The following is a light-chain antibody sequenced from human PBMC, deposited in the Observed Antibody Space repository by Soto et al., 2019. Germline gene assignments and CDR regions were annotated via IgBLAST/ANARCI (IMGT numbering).Light chain of an antibody. CDR3: QQYNNWTLT. CDR2: GAS. CDR1: QSVNNN. J-gene: IGKJ4*01. Sequence: EIVITQSPATLSVSPGERATLSCRASQSVNNNLAWYQQKPGQAPRLLIYGASATATGIPAKFSGCGSGTDVTPTISSLQAEYYKDYYRQQYNNWTLTDSGETKEEIK. V-gene: IGKV3-15*01.